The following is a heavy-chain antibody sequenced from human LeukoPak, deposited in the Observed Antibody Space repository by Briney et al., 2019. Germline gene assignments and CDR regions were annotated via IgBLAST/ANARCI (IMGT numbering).Heavy chain of an antibody. D-gene: IGHD2-2*01. J-gene: IGHJ4*02. CDR2: ISSSSSYT. CDR1: GFTFSDYY. V-gene: IGHV3-11*06. CDR3: ARDTYQPPL. Sequence: GGSLRLFCAASGFTFSDYYMSWIRQAPGKGLEWVSYISSSSSYTNYADSVKGRFTISRDNAKNSLYLQVNSLRAEDTAVYYCARDTYQPPLWGQGTLVTVSS.